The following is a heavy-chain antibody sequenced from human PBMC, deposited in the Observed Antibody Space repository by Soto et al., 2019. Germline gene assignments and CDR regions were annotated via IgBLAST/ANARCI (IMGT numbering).Heavy chain of an antibody. Sequence: QVQLVESGGGLVKPGGSLRLSCAASGFTFSDYYMSWIRQAPGKGLEWVSYISSSGSTIYYADSVKGRFTISRDNAKNSLYQQMNSLRAEDTAVYYCGRDAQLLWFGDGVYYYYYMDVWGKGTTVTVSS. CDR1: GFTFSDYY. V-gene: IGHV3-11*01. J-gene: IGHJ6*03. CDR3: GRDAQLLWFGDGVYYYYYMDV. D-gene: IGHD3-10*01. CDR2: ISSSGSTI.